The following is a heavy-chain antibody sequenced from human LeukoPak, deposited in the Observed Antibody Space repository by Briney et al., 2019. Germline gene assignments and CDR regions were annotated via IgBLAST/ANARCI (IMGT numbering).Heavy chain of an antibody. J-gene: IGHJ4*02. Sequence: GGSLRLSCAASGFTFSGYDMHWVREAPGKGLERVAFIRYAGSNKYYTDSVKGTFTISRDNSKNTLYLQMNSLRSEDRAVYYCAKGSDMDYWGQGTLVTVSS. CDR2: IRYAGSNK. V-gene: IGHV3-30*02. CDR3: AKGSDMDY. CDR1: GFTFSGYD.